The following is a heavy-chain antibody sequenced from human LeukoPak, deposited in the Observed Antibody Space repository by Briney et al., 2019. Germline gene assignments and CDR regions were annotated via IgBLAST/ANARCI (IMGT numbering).Heavy chain of an antibody. CDR3: ARMYSGSYYGGYFDY. CDR2: ISSSSSYI. CDR1: GFTFSSYS. V-gene: IGHV3-21*01. J-gene: IGHJ4*02. Sequence: GGSLRLSCAASGFTFSSYSMNWVRQAPGKGLEWVSSISSSSSYIYYADSVKGRFTISRDNAKNSLYLQMNSLRAEDTAVYYCARMYSGSYYGGYFDYWGQGTLVTVSS. D-gene: IGHD1-26*01.